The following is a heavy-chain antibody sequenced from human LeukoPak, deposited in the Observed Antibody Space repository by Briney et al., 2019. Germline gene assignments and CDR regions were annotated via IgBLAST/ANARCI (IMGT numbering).Heavy chain of an antibody. J-gene: IGHJ4*02. CDR2: INPNSGGT. Sequence: ASVKVSCKASGYTFTGYYMHWVRQAPGQGLEWMGWINPNSGGTNYAQKFQGGVTMTRDTSISTAYMELSRLRSDDTAVYYCARGYYGSGGPYYFDYWGQGTLVTVSS. CDR1: GYTFTGYY. D-gene: IGHD3-10*01. V-gene: IGHV1-2*02. CDR3: ARGYYGSGGPYYFDY.